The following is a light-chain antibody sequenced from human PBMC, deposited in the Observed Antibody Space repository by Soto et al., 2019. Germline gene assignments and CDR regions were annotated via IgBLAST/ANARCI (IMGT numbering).Light chain of an antibody. J-gene: IGLJ1*01. V-gene: IGLV2-23*02. Sequence: QSALTQPASVSGSPGQSITISCRGTSSDVGSYNLVSWYQQHPGQAPKLMIYEVSKRPSGLSNRFSGSKSGSTASLTISGLQAEDEADYYCCSYAGSSALYVFGTGTKLTVL. CDR1: SSDVGSYNL. CDR2: EVS. CDR3: CSYAGSSALYV.